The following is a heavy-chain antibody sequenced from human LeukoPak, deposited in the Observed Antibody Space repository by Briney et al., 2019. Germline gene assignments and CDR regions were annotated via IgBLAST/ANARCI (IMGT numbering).Heavy chain of an antibody. CDR2: IYYSGST. V-gene: IGHV4-59*01. CDR3: ARLFRTGVVRGVTQYNWFDP. J-gene: IGHJ5*02. CDR1: GGSISTYY. Sequence: PSETLSLTCTVSGGSISTYYWSWIRQPPGKGLEWIGYIYYSGSTNYNPSLKSRVTISGDTSKNQFSLKLRSVTAADTAVYYCARLFRTGVVRGVTQYNWFDPWGQGTLVTVSS. D-gene: IGHD3-10*01.